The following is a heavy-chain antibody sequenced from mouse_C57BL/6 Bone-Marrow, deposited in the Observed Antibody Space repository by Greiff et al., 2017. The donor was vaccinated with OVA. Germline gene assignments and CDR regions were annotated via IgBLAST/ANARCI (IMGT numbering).Heavy chain of an antibody. CDR2: IDPENGDT. CDR1: GFNIKDDY. V-gene: IGHV14-4*01. CDR3: TRANWVYFDY. J-gene: IGHJ2*01. D-gene: IGHD4-1*01. Sequence: EVQGVESGAELVRPGASVKLSCTASGFNIKDDYMHWVKQRPEQGLEWIGWIDPENGDTEYASKFQGKATITADTSSNTAYLQLSSLTSEDTAVYYCTRANWVYFDYWGQGTTLTVSS.